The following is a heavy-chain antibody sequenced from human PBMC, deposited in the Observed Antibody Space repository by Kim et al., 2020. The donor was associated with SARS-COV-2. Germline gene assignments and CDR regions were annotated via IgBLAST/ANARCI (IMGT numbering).Heavy chain of an antibody. J-gene: IGHJ4*02. D-gene: IGHD4-4*01. Sequence: HYAASTTARFTLSRDNDKNSLFLQKTSLRAEDTAVYYCARGPNYSPFDYWGQGTLVTVSS. V-gene: IGHV3-48*03. CDR3: ARGPNYSPFDY.